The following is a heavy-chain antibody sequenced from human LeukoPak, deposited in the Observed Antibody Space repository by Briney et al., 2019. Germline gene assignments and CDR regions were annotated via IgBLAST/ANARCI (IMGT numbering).Heavy chain of an antibody. Sequence: SPSETLSLTCTVSGGSISSSSYYWGWFRQPPGKGLEWIGSIYYSGSTYYNPSLNSRVTISVDTSKNQFSLELSSVTAADTAVYYCARLLDYGDLRIDYWGQGTLVTVSS. J-gene: IGHJ4*02. CDR1: GGSISSSSYY. D-gene: IGHD4-17*01. V-gene: IGHV4-39*01. CDR3: ARLLDYGDLRIDY. CDR2: IYYSGST.